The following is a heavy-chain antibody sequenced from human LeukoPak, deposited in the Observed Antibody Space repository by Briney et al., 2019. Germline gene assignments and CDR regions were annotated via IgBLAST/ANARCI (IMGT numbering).Heavy chain of an antibody. J-gene: IGHJ4*02. CDR2: IWYDGSNK. CDR1: GFTFSSYG. CDR3: VKDVNVGGDYFDY. D-gene: IGHD3-10*01. Sequence: GGSLRLSCAASGFTFSSYGMHWVRQAPGKGLEWVAVIWYDGSNKYYVDSVKGRFTVSRDNSKNTLYLQMNSLRADDTAVYYCVKDVNVGGDYFDYWGQGTLVTVSS. V-gene: IGHV3-30*02.